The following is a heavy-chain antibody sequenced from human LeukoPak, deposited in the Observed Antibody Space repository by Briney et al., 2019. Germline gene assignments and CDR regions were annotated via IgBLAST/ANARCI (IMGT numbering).Heavy chain of an antibody. J-gene: IGHJ4*02. V-gene: IGHV1-2*02. D-gene: IGHD3-10*01. Sequence: ASVKVSCKASGYTFTGYYMHWVRQAPGQGLEWMGWINPNSGGTNYAQKFQGRVTMTRDTSISTAYMELSRLRSDDTAMYYCARDALNYGHLSPFDSWGQGTLVTASS. CDR2: INPNSGGT. CDR1: GYTFTGYY. CDR3: ARDALNYGHLSPFDS.